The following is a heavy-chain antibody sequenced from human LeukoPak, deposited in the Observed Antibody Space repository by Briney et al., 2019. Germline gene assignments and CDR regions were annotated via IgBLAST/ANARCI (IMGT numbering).Heavy chain of an antibody. CDR1: GYNFIANS. J-gene: IGHJ4*02. CDR2: INPYDGAT. CDR3: ARGSGNYLLFDYFPFDY. Sequence: ASVKVSCKASGYNFIANSIHWVRQAPGQGLEWMGWINPYDGATNYVQKFQGRVTMTRDTSITTAFMEVSGLRSDDTAVYYCARGSGNYLLFDYFPFDYWGQGSLVTVSS. V-gene: IGHV1-2*02. D-gene: IGHD1-26*01.